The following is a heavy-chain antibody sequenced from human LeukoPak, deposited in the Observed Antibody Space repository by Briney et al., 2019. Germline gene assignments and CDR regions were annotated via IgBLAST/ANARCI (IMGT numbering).Heavy chain of an antibody. CDR1: GFTFSSYW. J-gene: IGHJ4*02. D-gene: IGHD6-19*01. CDR2: IKQDGSEK. CDR3: ASGSSSDWYRGSDY. Sequence: GGSLRLSCAASGFTFSSYWMSWVRQAPGKGLEWVANIKQDGSEKYYGDSVKGRFTISRDNAKNSLYLQMNSLRAEDTAVYYCASGSSSDWYRGSDYWGQGTLVTVSS. V-gene: IGHV3-7*02.